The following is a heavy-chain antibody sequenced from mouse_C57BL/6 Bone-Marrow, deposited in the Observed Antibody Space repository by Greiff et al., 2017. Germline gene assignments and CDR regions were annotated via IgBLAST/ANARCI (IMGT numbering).Heavy chain of an antibody. CDR1: GYAFSSYW. CDR2: IYPGVGDT. Sequence: QVQLQQSGAELVKPGASVKISCKASGYAFSSYWMNWVKQRPGKGLEWIGQIYPGVGDTNYNGKFKGKATLTADKSSSTAYMQLSSLTSEDSAVYFCASNWDVDLDYWGKGTTRTVTS. J-gene: IGHJ2*01. D-gene: IGHD4-1*01. V-gene: IGHV1-80*01. CDR3: ASNWDVDLDY.